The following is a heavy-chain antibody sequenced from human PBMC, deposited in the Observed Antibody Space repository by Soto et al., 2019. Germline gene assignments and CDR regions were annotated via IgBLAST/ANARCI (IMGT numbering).Heavy chain of an antibody. CDR3: ARSPGVTMVRGAIYWFDP. CDR1: GDSVSSNSAA. V-gene: IGHV6-1*01. CDR2: TYYRSKWYN. D-gene: IGHD3-10*01. Sequence: PSQTLSLTCAISGDSVSSNSAAWNWIRQSPSRGLEWLGRTYYRSKWYNDYAVSVKSRITINPDTSKNQFSLQLNSVTPEDTAVYYCARSPGVTMVRGAIYWFDPWGQGTLVTSPQ. J-gene: IGHJ5*02.